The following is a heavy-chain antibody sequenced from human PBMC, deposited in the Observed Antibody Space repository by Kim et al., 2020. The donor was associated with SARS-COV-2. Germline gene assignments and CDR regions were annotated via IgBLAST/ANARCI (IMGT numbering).Heavy chain of an antibody. CDR2: INSDGSST. CDR3: ARDFLTLWFGELSRYYYYYYGMDV. Sequence: GGSLRLSCAASGFTFSSYWMHWVRQAPGKGLVWVSRINSDGSSTSYADSVKGRFTISRDNAKITLYLQMNSLRAEDTAVYYCARDFLTLWFGELSRYYYYYYGMDVWGQGTTVTVSS. J-gene: IGHJ6*02. D-gene: IGHD3-10*01. V-gene: IGHV3-74*01. CDR1: GFTFSSYW.